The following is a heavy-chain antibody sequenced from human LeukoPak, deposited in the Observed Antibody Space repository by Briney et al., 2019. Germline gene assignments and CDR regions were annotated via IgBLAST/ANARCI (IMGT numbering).Heavy chain of an antibody. J-gene: IGHJ3*02. Sequence: GGSLRLSCAASGFTFSSYNMNWVRQAPGKGLEWVSYISSSSSTIYYADSVKGRFTISRDNAKNSLYLQMNSLRAEDTAVYYCARDGGYDFWSGYNDAFDIWGQGTMVTVSS. D-gene: IGHD3-3*01. V-gene: IGHV3-48*01. CDR2: ISSSSSTI. CDR3: ARDGGYDFWSGYNDAFDI. CDR1: GFTFSSYN.